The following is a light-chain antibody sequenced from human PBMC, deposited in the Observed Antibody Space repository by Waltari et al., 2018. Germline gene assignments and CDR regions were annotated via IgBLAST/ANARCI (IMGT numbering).Light chain of an antibody. CDR2: DNS. V-gene: IGLV3-21*02. CDR3: QVWDTSSDHVV. J-gene: IGLJ2*01. Sequence: SYVLTQPPSVSVAPGQTARVTCGGNNLGGKPVHWYQQKPGQAPVLVVQDNSDRPSGIPERLSGSNSGNTATLTISGVEAEDEADYYCQVWDTSSDHVVFGGGTKLTVL. CDR1: NLGGKP.